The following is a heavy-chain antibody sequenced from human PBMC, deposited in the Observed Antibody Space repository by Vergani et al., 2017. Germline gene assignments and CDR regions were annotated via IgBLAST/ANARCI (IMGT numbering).Heavy chain of an antibody. D-gene: IGHD2-15*01. J-gene: IGHJ5*02. CDR1: GGSFSGYY. CDR3: ARGHTALISYCSGGSCYSWFDP. CDR2: INHSGST. V-gene: IGHV4-34*01. Sequence: QVQLQQWGAGLLKPSETLSLTCAVYGGSFSGYYWSWIRQPPGKGLEWIGEINHSGSTNYNPSLKSRGTISVDMSKNQFSLKLSSVTAADTAVYYCARGHTALISYCSGGSCYSWFDPWGQGTLVTVSS.